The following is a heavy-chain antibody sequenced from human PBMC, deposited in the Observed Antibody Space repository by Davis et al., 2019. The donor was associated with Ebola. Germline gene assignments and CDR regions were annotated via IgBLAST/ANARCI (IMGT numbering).Heavy chain of an antibody. J-gene: IGHJ5*02. CDR3: ARDLVQYTGGWYDL. CDR2: INPNSGGT. D-gene: IGHD6-19*01. Sequence: ASVKVSCKASGYTFNSHYMHWVRQAPGQGLEWMGWINPNSGGTNYAQRFQGRVTMTRDTSISTAHMELSRLTSDDTAVYYCARDLVQYTGGWYDLWGQGTLVTVSS. CDR1: GYTFNSHY. V-gene: IGHV1-2*02.